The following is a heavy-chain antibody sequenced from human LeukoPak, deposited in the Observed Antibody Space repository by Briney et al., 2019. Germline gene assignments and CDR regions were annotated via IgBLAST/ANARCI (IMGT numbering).Heavy chain of an antibody. Sequence: SVKVSCKASGYTFTRYGISWVRQAPGQGLEWMGWISAYNGNTNYAQKLQGRVTMTTDTSTSTAYMELRSLRSDDTAVYYCARSRVLRYFDWLLVVGGDNDAFDIWGQGTMVTVSS. CDR3: ARSRVLRYFDWLLVVGGDNDAFDI. D-gene: IGHD3-9*01. J-gene: IGHJ3*02. CDR1: GYTFTRYG. CDR2: ISAYNGNT. V-gene: IGHV1-18*01.